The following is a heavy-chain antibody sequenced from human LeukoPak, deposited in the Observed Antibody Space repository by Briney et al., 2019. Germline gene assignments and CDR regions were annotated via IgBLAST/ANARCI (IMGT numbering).Heavy chain of an antibody. J-gene: IGHJ5*02. CDR1: GGTFSSYA. CDR3: ARDYCSGGSCHYYNWFDP. Sequence: ASVKVSCKASGGTFSSYAISWVRQAPGQGPEWMGGIIPIFGTANYAQKFQGRVTITADKSTSTAYMELSSLRSEDTAVYYCARDYCSGGSCHYYNWFDPWGQGTLVTVSS. V-gene: IGHV1-69*06. CDR2: IIPIFGTA. D-gene: IGHD2-15*01.